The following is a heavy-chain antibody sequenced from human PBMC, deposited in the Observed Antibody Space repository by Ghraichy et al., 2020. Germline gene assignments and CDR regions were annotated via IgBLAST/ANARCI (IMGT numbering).Heavy chain of an antibody. CDR2: MFYSGTT. D-gene: IGHD3-10*02. V-gene: IGHV4-59*08. J-gene: IGHJ3*02. Sequence: SETLSLTCTVSGGSSSSYYWSWVRQSPGKGLEWIASMFYSGTTNYNPSLKSRVTISIDTSKNQFSLKLTSVTAADTAVYFCARHGGIVRGTGDAFDIWGQGTMVTVSS. CDR1: GGSSSSYY. CDR3: ARHGGIVRGTGDAFDI.